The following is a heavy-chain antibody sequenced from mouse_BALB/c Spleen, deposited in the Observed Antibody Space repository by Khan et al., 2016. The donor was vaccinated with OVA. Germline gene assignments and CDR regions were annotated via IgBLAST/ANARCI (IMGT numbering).Heavy chain of an antibody. CDR1: GYTFTNYV. CDR3: AREGSSWDFSFPY. J-gene: IGHJ3*01. CDR2: INPDNAGT. D-gene: IGHD4-1*01. Sequence: EVQLQESGPELVEPGASVKMSCKASGYTFTNYVIHWVKQKPGQGLEWIGYINPDNAGTRYNEKFKGKATLTSDISSTSAYMELLSLTCEESAVYYCAREGSSWDFSFPYWGQGTLVTVAA. V-gene: IGHV1S136*01.